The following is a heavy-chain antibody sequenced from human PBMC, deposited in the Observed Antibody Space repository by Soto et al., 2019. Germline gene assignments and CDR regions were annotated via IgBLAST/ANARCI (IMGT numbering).Heavy chain of an antibody. CDR3: ARDGDGYDH. D-gene: IGHD5-12*01. Sequence: QVQLQESGPGLVKPSETLSLTCSVSAGSISSGSYYWTWIREPPGKGLEWIGYIYSSGGTSYNPSLKSRVTISVDTSKNQFSLKLSSVTAADTAVYYCARDGDGYDHWGQGTLVTVSS. CDR2: IYSSGGT. CDR1: AGSISSGSYY. V-gene: IGHV4-61*01. J-gene: IGHJ1*01.